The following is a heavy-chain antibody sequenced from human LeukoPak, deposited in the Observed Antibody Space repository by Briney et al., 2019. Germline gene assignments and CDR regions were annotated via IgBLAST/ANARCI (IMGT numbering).Heavy chain of an antibody. V-gene: IGHV4-59*02. J-gene: IGHJ4*02. CDR1: GASVSSYF. D-gene: IGHD6-6*01. CDR2: VYHSGSS. CDR3: AKLLGEEY. Sequence: PSETLSLTCTVSGASVSSYFWSWIRQSPEKGLEWIGYVYHSGSSSSNPSLQSRVTISQDTSRNRVSLKMTSATAADTAVYYCAKLLGEEYWGQGTQVVVSS.